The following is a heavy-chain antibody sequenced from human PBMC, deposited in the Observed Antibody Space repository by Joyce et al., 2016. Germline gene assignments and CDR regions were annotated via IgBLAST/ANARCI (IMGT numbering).Heavy chain of an antibody. V-gene: IGHV4-39*01. Sequence: QLQLQESGPGLVKPSETLSLTCTVSGGSISRSSDYWGWIRQPPGKGLEWIGSIYYSGSTYYNPSLKSRLTMSVNTSKNQFSLKLSSVTAADTAVYYCARHRWVQLWLPFDYWGQGALVTVSS. CDR3: ARHRWVQLWLPFDY. J-gene: IGHJ4*02. CDR1: GGSISRSSDY. D-gene: IGHD5-18*01. CDR2: IYYSGST.